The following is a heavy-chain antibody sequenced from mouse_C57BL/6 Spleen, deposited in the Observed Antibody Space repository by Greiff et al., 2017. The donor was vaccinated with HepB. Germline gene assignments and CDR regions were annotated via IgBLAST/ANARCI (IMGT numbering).Heavy chain of an antibody. D-gene: IGHD4-1*02. V-gene: IGHV5-17*01. Sequence: EVQRVESGGGLVKPGGSLKLSCAASGFTFSDYGMHWVRQAPEKGLEWVAYISSGSSTIYYVDTVKGRFTISRDNAKNTLFLQMTSLRSDDTAMYYCAKWEWDYWGQGTTLTVSS. CDR1: GFTFSDYG. J-gene: IGHJ2*01. CDR3: AKWEWDY. CDR2: ISSGSSTI.